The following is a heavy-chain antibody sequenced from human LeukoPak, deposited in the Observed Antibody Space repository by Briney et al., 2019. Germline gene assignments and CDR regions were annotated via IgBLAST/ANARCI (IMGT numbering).Heavy chain of an antibody. Sequence: GGSLRLSCAASGFTFSSYWMHWVRQAPGKGLVWVSRIFNPGGATAYVDSVKGRFTISRDNAENTLSLQMNSLRVEDTAVFYCVRVNCAGDCTSRDWYFDLWGRGTLVVVSS. J-gene: IGHJ2*01. CDR2: IFNPGGAT. CDR1: GFTFSSYW. V-gene: IGHV3-74*01. CDR3: VRVNCAGDCTSRDWYFDL. D-gene: IGHD2-21*02.